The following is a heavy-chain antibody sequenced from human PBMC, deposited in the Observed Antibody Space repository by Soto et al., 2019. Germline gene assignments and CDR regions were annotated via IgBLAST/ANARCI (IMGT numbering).Heavy chain of an antibody. J-gene: IGHJ6*02. V-gene: IGHV4-31*03. CDR2: IYYSGST. CDR3: ASMQGARYGMDV. D-gene: IGHD3-16*01. CDR1: GCSISRGGYY. Sequence: PSGTLSLTFTVSGCSISRGGYYWSWIRQHPGKGLEWIGYIYYSGSTYYNPSLKSRVTISVDTSKNQFSLKLSSVTAADTAVYYCASMQGARYGMDVWGQGTTVTVSS.